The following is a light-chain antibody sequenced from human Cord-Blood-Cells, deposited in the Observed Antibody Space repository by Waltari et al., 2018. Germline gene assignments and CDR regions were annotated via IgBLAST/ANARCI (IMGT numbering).Light chain of an antibody. CDR3: AAWDDSLNGPG. Sequence: QSVLPQPPSASGTPGQRVTISRSGSRPNIGSNTVNWYQQLPGTAPKLLIYSNNQRPSGVPDRFSGSKSGTSASLAISGLQAEDEADYYCAAWDDSLNGPGFGGGTKLTVL. CDR2: SNN. V-gene: IGLV1-44*01. CDR1: RPNIGSNT. J-gene: IGLJ3*02.